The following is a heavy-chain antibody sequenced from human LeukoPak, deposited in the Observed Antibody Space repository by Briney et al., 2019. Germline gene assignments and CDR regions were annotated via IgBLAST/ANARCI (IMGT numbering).Heavy chain of an antibody. CDR1: GFTFSSYG. CDR2: ISYDGSNK. V-gene: IGHV3-30*18. CDR3: AKDRHYYGSGSYLDY. Sequence: GRSLRLSCAASGFTFSSYGMHWVRQAPGKGLEGVAVISYDGSNKYYADSVKGRFTISRDNSKNTLYLQMNSLRAEDTAVYYCAKDRHYYGSGSYLDYWGQGTLVTVSS. J-gene: IGHJ4*02. D-gene: IGHD3-10*01.